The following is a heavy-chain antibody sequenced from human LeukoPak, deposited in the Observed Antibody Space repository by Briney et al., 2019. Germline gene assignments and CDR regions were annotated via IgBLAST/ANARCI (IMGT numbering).Heavy chain of an antibody. V-gene: IGHV1-69*06. D-gene: IGHD2-2*01. CDR2: IIPIFVTA. CDR3: ARGEDIVVVPAATAYNWFDP. Sequence: GASVKVSCKASGGTFSSYAISWVRQAPGQGLEWMGGIIPIFVTANYAQKFQGRVTITADKSTSTAYMELSSLRSEDTAVYYCARGEDIVVVPAATAYNWFDPWGQGTLVTVSS. CDR1: GGTFSSYA. J-gene: IGHJ5*02.